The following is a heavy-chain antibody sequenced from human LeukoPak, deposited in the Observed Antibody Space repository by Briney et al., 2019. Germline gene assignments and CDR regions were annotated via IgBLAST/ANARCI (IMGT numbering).Heavy chain of an antibody. V-gene: IGHV4-59*01. Sequence: SETLSLTRTVSGGSLSNNYWRSLRQPPKKGLEWIAYIDYSGNTNYNPSIESRVTISLDTSKKQFSLKLSSVTAADTAVYYCARGPTYFYYSGNYRRRKHFDYWGQGTLVTVSS. J-gene: IGHJ4*02. CDR2: IDYSGNT. CDR3: ARGPTYFYYSGNYRRRKHFDY. CDR1: GGSLSNNY. D-gene: IGHD3-22*01.